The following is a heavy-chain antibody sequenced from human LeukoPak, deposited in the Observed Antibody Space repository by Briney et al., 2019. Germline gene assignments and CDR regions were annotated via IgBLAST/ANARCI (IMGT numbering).Heavy chain of an antibody. V-gene: IGHV1-24*01. Sequence: ASVKVSFKVSGYTLTELSMHWVRQAPGKGLEWMGGFDPEDGETIYAQKFQGRVTMTKDTSTDTAYMELSSLGSEDTAVYYCATVYYWGQGTLVTVSS. J-gene: IGHJ4*02. D-gene: IGHD1-14*01. CDR2: FDPEDGET. CDR3: ATVYY. CDR1: GYTLTELS.